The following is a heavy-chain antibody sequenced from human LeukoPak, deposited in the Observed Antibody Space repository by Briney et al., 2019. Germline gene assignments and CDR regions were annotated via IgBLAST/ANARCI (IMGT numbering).Heavy chain of an antibody. Sequence: SETLSLTCTVSGDSIISDAYHWGWIRQPPGEGLQWIGSFSYSGSTYYNPSLKSRVTVSVDTSKNQFSLRLISVADADTAVYYCAKSRSNSRTDFEYWGQGSLVTVSS. CDR2: FSYSGST. V-gene: IGHV4-39*07. CDR1: GDSIISDAYH. CDR3: AKSRSNSRTDFEY. D-gene: IGHD1-26*01. J-gene: IGHJ4*02.